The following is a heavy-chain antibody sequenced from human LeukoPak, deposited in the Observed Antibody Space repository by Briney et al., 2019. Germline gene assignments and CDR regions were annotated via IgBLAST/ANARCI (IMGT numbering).Heavy chain of an antibody. J-gene: IGHJ3*02. D-gene: IGHD3-3*01. Sequence: GGSLRLSCAASGFTFSSYSMNWVRQAPGKGLEWVSSISSSSSYIYYADSVKGRFTISRDNAKKSLYLQMNSLRAEDTAVYYCARIDQYYDFWSGRGYAFDIWGQGTMVTVSS. V-gene: IGHV3-21*01. CDR3: ARIDQYYDFWSGRGYAFDI. CDR1: GFTFSSYS. CDR2: ISSSSSYI.